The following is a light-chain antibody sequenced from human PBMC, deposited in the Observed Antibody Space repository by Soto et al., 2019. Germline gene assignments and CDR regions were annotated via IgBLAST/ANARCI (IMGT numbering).Light chain of an antibody. CDR1: QSVLYSSDNKTY. V-gene: IGKV4-1*01. J-gene: IGKJ1*01. CDR2: WAS. CDR3: QQSYTTPWT. Sequence: DIVMTQSPDSLAVSLGERATINCKSSQSVLYSSDNKTYLAWYQQKPGQPPNLLIYWASTREFGVPDRFSGSGSGTDFTLTISSLQAEDVAVYYCQQSYTTPWTFGQGTKVEIK.